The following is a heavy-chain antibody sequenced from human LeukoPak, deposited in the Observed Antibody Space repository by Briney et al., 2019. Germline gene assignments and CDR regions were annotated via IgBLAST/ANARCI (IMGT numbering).Heavy chain of an antibody. CDR2: IYHSGST. CDR3: ARGPAPHYYFDY. J-gene: IGHJ4*02. V-gene: IGHV4-30-2*01. Sequence: SETLSLTCAVSGGPLSSGGHSWSWIRQPPGKGLEWIGYIYHSGSTYYNPSLKSRVTISVDRSKNQSSLKLSSVTAADTAVYYCARGPAPHYYFDYWGQGTLVTVSS. CDR1: GGPLSSGGHS.